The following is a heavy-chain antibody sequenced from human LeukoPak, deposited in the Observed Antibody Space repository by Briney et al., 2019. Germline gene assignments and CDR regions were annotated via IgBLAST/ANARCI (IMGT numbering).Heavy chain of an antibody. CDR2: IYYSGST. J-gene: IGHJ3*01. CDR1: GGSISSSSYY. V-gene: IGHV4-39*07. CDR3: ARDYGGYCGGDCPPQG. D-gene: IGHD2-21*02. Sequence: SETLSLTCTVSGGSISSSSYYWGWIRQPPGKGLEWIGSIYYSGSTYYNPSLKSRVTISVDTSKNQFSLKLSSVTAADTAVYYCARDYGGYCGGDCPPQGWGQGTMVTVSS.